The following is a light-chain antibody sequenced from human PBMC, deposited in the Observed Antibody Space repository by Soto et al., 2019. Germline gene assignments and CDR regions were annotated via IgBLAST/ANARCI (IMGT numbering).Light chain of an antibody. CDR1: SSDVGGYNY. V-gene: IGLV2-14*01. CDR2: DDS. J-gene: IGLJ1*01. Sequence: SVLTQPASVSGSPGQSITISCTGTSSDVGGYNYVSWYQQHPGKAPKLMIYDDSNRPSGVSNRFSGSKSGNTASLTISGLQAEDEADYYCSSYTSSSTPYVFGTGTKVTVL. CDR3: SSYTSSSTPYV.